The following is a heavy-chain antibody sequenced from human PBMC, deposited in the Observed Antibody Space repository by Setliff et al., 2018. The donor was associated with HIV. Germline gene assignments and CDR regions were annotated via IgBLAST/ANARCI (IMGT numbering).Heavy chain of an antibody. CDR1: GYSVSSGYY. CDR3: ARGVGIGGNWFDP. V-gene: IGHV4-38-2*01. Sequence: SETLSLTCAVSGYSVSSGYYRAWIRQAPGKGLQWIGQMYYTGTTDYNPSLSSRVTISQDKSRNQFSLKLTSVTATDTAIYYCARGVGIGGNWFDPWGQGIMVTVSS. CDR2: MYYTGTT. D-gene: IGHD2-15*01. J-gene: IGHJ5*02.